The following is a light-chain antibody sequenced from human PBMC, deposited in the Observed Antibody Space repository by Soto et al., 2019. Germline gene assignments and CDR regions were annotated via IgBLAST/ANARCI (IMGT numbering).Light chain of an antibody. CDR1: SSDVGGYNY. CDR2: EVS. V-gene: IGLV2-8*01. CDR3: XXYAGSNNLGV. Sequence: QSALTQPPSASGSPGQSVTISCTGTSSDVGGYNYVSWYQQHPGKAPKLMIYEVSKRPSGXXXXFSGSKSGNTASLTVSGXXXXXXXXXXXXXYAGSNNLGVFGGGTKLTV. J-gene: IGLJ3*02.